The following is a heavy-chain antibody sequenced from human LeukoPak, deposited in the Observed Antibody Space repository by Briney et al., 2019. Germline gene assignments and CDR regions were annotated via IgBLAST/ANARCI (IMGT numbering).Heavy chain of an antibody. D-gene: IGHD3-9*01. V-gene: IGHV1-69*05. Sequence: SVKVSCKASGGTFSSYAISWVRQAPGQGLEWIGGIIPIFGTANYAQKFQGRVTITTDESTSTAYMELSSLRSEDTAVYYCAGGHYDILTGPFDYWGQGTLVTVSS. J-gene: IGHJ4*02. CDR3: AGGHYDILTGPFDY. CDR1: GGTFSSYA. CDR2: IIPIFGTA.